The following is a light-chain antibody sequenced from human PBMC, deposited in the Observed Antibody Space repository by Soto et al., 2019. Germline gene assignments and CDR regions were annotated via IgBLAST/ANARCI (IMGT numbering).Light chain of an antibody. CDR1: QSISSY. CDR2: KAS. CDR3: QHYNSYSEA. J-gene: IGKJ1*01. Sequence: DIQMTQSPSSLSASVGDRVTITCRASQSISSYLNWYQQKPGKAPKLLIYKASSLESGVPSRFSGSGPGTEITLTISSLQPDDFATYYCQHYNSYSEAFGQGTKVDIK. V-gene: IGKV1-5*03.